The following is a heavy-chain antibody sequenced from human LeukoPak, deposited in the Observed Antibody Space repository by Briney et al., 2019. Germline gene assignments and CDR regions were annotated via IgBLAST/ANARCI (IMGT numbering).Heavy chain of an antibody. Sequence: SETLSLTCTVSGGSISSYYWSWIRQPPGKGLGWIGYIYHTGSTSYNPSLKGRVTISVDTSKNQFSLKLSSVTAADTVVYYCARGLNRNDYGDYGYWGQGTLVTVSS. V-gene: IGHV4-59*01. CDR2: IYHTGST. CDR3: ARGLNRNDYGDYGY. D-gene: IGHD4-17*01. J-gene: IGHJ4*02. CDR1: GGSISSYY.